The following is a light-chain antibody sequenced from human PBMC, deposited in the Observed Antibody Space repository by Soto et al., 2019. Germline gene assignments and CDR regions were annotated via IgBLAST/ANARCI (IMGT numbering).Light chain of an antibody. J-gene: IGKJ5*01. CDR1: QSVISRY. Sequence: TQSTATDSVSPGERASLSCRTSQSVISRYLAWYQQEPGQAPRLLIYGASSRATGIPDRFSGSGSGTDFTFTISILEPEDCAVYYCQQYGSSPITFVQGTRLEI. CDR2: GAS. V-gene: IGKV3-20*01. CDR3: QQYGSSPIT.